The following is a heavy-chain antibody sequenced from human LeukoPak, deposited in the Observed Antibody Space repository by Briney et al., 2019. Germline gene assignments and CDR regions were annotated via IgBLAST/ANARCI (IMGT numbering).Heavy chain of an antibody. Sequence: GGSLRLSCAASGFTFSSYSMNWVRQAPGKGLEWVSSISSSSSYIYYADSLKGRFTISRDNAKNSLYLQMNSLRAEDTAVYYCARGPYNDILTGYFLDYWGQGTLVTVSS. V-gene: IGHV3-21*01. CDR3: ARGPYNDILTGYFLDY. CDR2: ISSSSSYI. J-gene: IGHJ4*02. D-gene: IGHD3-9*01. CDR1: GFTFSSYS.